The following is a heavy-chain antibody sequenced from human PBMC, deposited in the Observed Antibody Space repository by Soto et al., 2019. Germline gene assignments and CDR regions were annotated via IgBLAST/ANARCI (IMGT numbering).Heavy chain of an antibody. V-gene: IGHV1-69*01. CDR1: GGTFSSNA. CDR2: IIPFFGTT. Sequence: QVQLVQSGAELKKPGSSVKVSCKASGGTFSSNAINWVRQAPGQGLEWMGGIIPFFGTTNYAQTFQGRVTITADESTSTAYMELSRLRSEDTAVYYCARDAMMWHHSDWSDYWGQGTLVTVSS. J-gene: IGHJ4*02. CDR3: ARDAMMWHHSDWSDY. D-gene: IGHD6-19*01.